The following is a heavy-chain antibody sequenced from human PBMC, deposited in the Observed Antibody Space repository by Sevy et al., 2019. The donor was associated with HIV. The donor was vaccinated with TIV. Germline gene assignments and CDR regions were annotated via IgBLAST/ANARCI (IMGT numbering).Heavy chain of an antibody. D-gene: IGHD3-16*01. CDR3: VREGLGGFSYSLDC. CDR1: GFSFSTYW. Sequence: GGSLRLSCAASGFSFSTYWMTWVRQAPGKGLEWVATMNQDGTERDYVDSVKGRFTISRDNTKTSLFLQMNSLSAEDTGVYYCVREGLGGFSYSLDCWGQGTLVTVS. J-gene: IGHJ4*02. V-gene: IGHV3-7*01. CDR2: MNQDGTER.